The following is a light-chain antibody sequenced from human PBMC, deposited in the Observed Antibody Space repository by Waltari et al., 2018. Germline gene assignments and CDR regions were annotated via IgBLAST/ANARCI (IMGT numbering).Light chain of an antibody. CDR1: QSVLYSSNNKSY. J-gene: IGKJ1*01. CDR3: QQYYSTPWT. Sequence: DIVMTQSPDSLAVSRSERATINCKSSQSVLYSSNNKSYLAWYQHKPGQPPKLLIYWASTRESGVPYRFSGSGSGTDFTLTISSLQAEDVAVYYCQQYYSTPWTFGQGTKVEI. CDR2: WAS. V-gene: IGKV4-1*01.